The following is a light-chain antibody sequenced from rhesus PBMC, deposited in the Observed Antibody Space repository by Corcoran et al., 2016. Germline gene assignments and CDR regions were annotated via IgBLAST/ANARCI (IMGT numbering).Light chain of an antibody. V-gene: IGKV3-40*03. CDR3: QQYTYLLPT. J-gene: IGKJ1*01. CDR1: ERVGSY. CDR2: NEY. Sequence: EIVMTQSPATLSLSPGETATLSCRASERVGSYLAWYQQKPGPAPKLLVHNEYFRATGIPDRFRGSRSRTDFTLTISSLVPEVVGFYHCQQYTYLLPTFGQGTKVEIK.